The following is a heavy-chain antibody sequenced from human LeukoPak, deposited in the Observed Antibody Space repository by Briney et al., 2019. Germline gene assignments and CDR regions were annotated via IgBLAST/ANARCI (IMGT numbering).Heavy chain of an antibody. J-gene: IGHJ5*02. Sequence: GGSLRLSCGASGFTFGTYWMHWVRQAPGKGLVWVSGINSDGGTTNYADSVKGRFTISRDNAANTLFLQMSSLRAEDTAVYYCAREKDDHGDPGPLDAWGQGDLVTVSS. V-gene: IGHV3-74*01. CDR2: INSDGGTT. D-gene: IGHD4-17*01. CDR1: GFTFGTYW. CDR3: AREKDDHGDPGPLDA.